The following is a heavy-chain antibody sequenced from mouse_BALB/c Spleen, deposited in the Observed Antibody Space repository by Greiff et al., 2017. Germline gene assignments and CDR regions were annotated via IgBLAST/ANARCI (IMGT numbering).Heavy chain of an antibody. Sequence: QVQLQQSGAELVRPGSSVKISCKASGYAFSSYWMNWVKQRPGQGLEWIGQIYPGDGDTNYNGKFKGKATLTADKSSSTAYMQLSSLTSEDSAVYFCARCGSLYAMDYWGQGTSVTVSS. CDR2: IYPGDGDT. CDR1: GYAFSSYW. J-gene: IGHJ4*01. CDR3: ARCGSLYAMDY. V-gene: IGHV1-80*01.